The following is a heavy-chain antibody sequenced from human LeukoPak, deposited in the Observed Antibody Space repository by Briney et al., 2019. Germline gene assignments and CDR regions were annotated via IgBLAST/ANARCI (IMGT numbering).Heavy chain of an antibody. D-gene: IGHD3-9*01. CDR2: INHSGST. CDR1: GGSFSGYY. V-gene: IGHV4-34*01. J-gene: IGHJ5*02. Sequence: PSETLSLTCAVYGGSFSGYYWSWIRQPPGKGLEWIGEINHSGSTNYNPSLKSRVTISVDTSKNQFSLKLSSVTAADTAVYYCARGRYFDWLSLQGKYNWFDPWGQGTLVTVSS. CDR3: ARGRYFDWLSLQGKYNWFDP.